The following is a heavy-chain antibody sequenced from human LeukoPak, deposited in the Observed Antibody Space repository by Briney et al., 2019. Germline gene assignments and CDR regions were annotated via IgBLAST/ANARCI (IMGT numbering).Heavy chain of an antibody. J-gene: IGHJ4*02. V-gene: IGHV5-51*01. CDR2: IYPGDSDT. CDR1: GYSFTSYW. D-gene: IGHD2-15*01. Sequence: GESLKVSCKGSGYSFTSYWIGWVRQMPGKGLEWMGIIYPGDSDTRYSPSFQGQVTISADKSISTAYLQWSSLKASDTAMYYCARGGFCSGGSCYSYYDYWGQGTLVTVSS. CDR3: ARGGFCSGGSCYSYYDY.